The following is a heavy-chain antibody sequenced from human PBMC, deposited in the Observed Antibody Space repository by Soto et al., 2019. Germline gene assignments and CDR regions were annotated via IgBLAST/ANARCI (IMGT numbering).Heavy chain of an antibody. CDR1: GFSLSTSGVG. J-gene: IGHJ6*03. CDR3: AHMSPGGDFWSGYYRGYYYMDV. CDR2: IYWDDDK. D-gene: IGHD3-3*01. Sequence: SGPTLVNPTQTLTLTCTFSGFSLSTSGVGVGWIRQPPGKALEWLALIYWDDDKRYSPSLKSRLTITKDTSKNQVVLTMTNMDPVDTATYYCAHMSPGGDFWSGYYRGYYYMDVWGKGTTVTVSS. V-gene: IGHV2-5*02.